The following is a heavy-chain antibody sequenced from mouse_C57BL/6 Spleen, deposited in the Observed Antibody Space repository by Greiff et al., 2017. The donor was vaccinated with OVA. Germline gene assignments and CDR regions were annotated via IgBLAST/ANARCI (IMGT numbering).Heavy chain of an antibody. CDR2: ISYDGSN. J-gene: IGHJ3*01. V-gene: IGHV3-6*01. D-gene: IGHD1-1*01. CDR1: GYSITSGYY. Sequence: EVQLQQSGPGLVKPSQSLSLTCSVTGYSITSGYYWNWIRQFPGNKLEWMGYISYDGSNNYNPSLKNRISITRDTSKNQFFLKLNSVTTEDTATYYCARDWAHGSSPFAYWGQGTLVTVSA. CDR3: ARDWAHGSSPFAY.